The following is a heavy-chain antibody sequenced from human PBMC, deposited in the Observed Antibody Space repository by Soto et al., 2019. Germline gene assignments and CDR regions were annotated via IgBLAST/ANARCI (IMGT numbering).Heavy chain of an antibody. Sequence: QVQLQESGPGLVKPSETLSLTCTVSGGSISSYYWSWIRQPPGKGLEWIGYIYYSGSTNYNPSLKSRVTISVDTSKNQFSLKLSSVTAADTAVYYCASLNGDGYNFDYWGQGTLVTVFS. CDR1: GGSISSYY. J-gene: IGHJ4*02. D-gene: IGHD5-12*01. V-gene: IGHV4-59*01. CDR2: IYYSGST. CDR3: ASLNGDGYNFDY.